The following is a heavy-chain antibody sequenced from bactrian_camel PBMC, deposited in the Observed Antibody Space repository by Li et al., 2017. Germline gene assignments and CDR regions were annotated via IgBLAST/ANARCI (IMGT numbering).Heavy chain of an antibody. CDR2: LDSDGNT. CDR1: GYTDDTSC. Sequence: VQLVESGGGSVEAGGPLRLSCEVKGYTDDTSCMGWFRQAPGKEREGVAALDSDGNTGYDESVKGRFTISLDNAKNTLHLRMTTLKPDDTAMFYCAADWGPTCRYLSWPSGKYIAVWGQGTQVTVS. CDR3: AADWGPTCRYLSWPSGKYIAV. D-gene: IGHD5*01. J-gene: IGHJ2*01. V-gene: IGHV3S55*01.